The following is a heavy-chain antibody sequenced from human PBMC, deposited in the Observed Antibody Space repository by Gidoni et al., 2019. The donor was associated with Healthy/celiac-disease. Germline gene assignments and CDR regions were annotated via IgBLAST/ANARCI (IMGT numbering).Heavy chain of an antibody. CDR2: MNPNSGNT. CDR1: GYTFTSYD. J-gene: IGHJ5*02. D-gene: IGHD1-1*01. Sequence: QVQLVQSGAEVKKPGASVKVSCKASGYTFTSYDINRMRQATGQGLEWMGLMNPNSGNTGYSQKFQGTVTMTRNTSISTAYMELSSLRSEDTALYYCARGQKDNWNDIWFDPWGQGTLVTVSS. V-gene: IGHV1-8*01. CDR3: ARGQKDNWNDIWFDP.